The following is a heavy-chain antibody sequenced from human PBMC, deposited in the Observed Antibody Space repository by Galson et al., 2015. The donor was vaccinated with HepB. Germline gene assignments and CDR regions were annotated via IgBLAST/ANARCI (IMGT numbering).Heavy chain of an antibody. J-gene: IGHJ4*02. Sequence: SVKVSCKASGYTFTSYDINWVRQATGQGLEWMGWMNPNSGNTGYAQKFQGRVTMTRNTSISTAYMELSSLRSEDTAVYYRARYDYGDYGEDYWGQGTLVTVSS. CDR3: ARYDYGDYGEDY. V-gene: IGHV1-8*01. D-gene: IGHD4-17*01. CDR2: MNPNSGNT. CDR1: GYTFTSYD.